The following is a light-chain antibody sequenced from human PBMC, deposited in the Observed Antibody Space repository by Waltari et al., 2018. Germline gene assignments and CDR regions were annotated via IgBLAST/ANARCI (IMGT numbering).Light chain of an antibody. V-gene: IGKV3-20*01. CDR2: GTS. Sequence: EIVLTQSPGTLYLSPGERATLFCRASQSLRSNFLAWYQHKAGQAPRLLIYGTSTRATGIPDRFSGSGSGTDFTLAIRRLEPEDFAVYYCQQYDSSPRTFGLGTKVEVK. CDR3: QQYDSSPRT. J-gene: IGKJ1*01. CDR1: QSLRSNF.